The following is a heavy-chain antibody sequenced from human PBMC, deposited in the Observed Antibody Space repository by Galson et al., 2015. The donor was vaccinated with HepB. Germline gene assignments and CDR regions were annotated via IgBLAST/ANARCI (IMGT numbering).Heavy chain of an antibody. CDR3: ATSQWPPPANDY. CDR1: GFTVSTNY. CDR2: IYGGDSASHVDSVKGRFT. J-gene: IGHJ4*02. Sequence: LRLSCAASGFTVSTNYMSWVRQAPGQALEWVSVIYGGDSASHVDSVKGRFTYYADSVRGRFTISRDDSKNTFFLQMNSLRVDDTAVYYCATSQWPPPANDYWGRGTLVTVSS. D-gene: IGHD6-19*01. V-gene: IGHV3-53*01.